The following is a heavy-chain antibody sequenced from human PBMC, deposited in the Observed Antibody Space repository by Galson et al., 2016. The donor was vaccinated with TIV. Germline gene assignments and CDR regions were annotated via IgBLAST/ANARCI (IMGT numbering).Heavy chain of an antibody. Sequence: SLRLSCAATGFTFSHSVMHWVRQAPGKGLEWVAFISDAGSNRYYGDSVKGRFTISRDNSKNTLYLQMNNLRAEDTAVYYCARVTIMRFSEWSFDSWGQGTLVTVSS. CDR3: ARVTIMRFSEWSFDS. CDR1: GFTFSHSV. J-gene: IGHJ4*02. D-gene: IGHD3-3*01. V-gene: IGHV3-30*03. CDR2: ISDAGSNR.